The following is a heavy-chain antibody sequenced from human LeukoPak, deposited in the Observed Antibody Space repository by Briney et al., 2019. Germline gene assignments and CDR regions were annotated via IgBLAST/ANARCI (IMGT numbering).Heavy chain of an antibody. CDR1: GFTFVNYG. CDR2: ISYNGNQ. D-gene: IGHD2-2*03. Sequence: GGSLRLSCEASGFTFVNYGFHWVRQAPVKTLEWVAFISYNGNQKYGDSVKGRFTISRDNSKSTLYLQMNGLRPEDTAVYCCARDPLDISRWTNAFDIWGQGTVVTVSS. CDR3: ARDPLDISRWTNAFDI. J-gene: IGHJ3*02. V-gene: IGHV3-30-3*01.